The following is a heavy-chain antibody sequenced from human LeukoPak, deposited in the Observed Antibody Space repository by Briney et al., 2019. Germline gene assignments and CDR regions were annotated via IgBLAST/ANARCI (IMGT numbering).Heavy chain of an antibody. V-gene: IGHV1-8*02. CDR3: ARGSSTSSYYYYGMDV. CDR2: MNPNSGNT. D-gene: IGHD2-2*01. Sequence: ASVKVSCKASGYTFTSYGINWVRQATGQGLEWMGWMNPNSGNTGYAQKFQGRVTMTRNTSISTAYMELSSLRSEDTAVYYCARGSSTSSYYYYGMDVWGQGTTVTVSS. J-gene: IGHJ6*02. CDR1: GYTFTSYG.